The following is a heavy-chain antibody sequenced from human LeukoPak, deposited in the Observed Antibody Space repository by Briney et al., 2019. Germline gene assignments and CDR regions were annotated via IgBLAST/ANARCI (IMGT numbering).Heavy chain of an antibody. D-gene: IGHD3-3*01. CDR1: GGSISSSSYY. J-gene: IGHJ4*02. V-gene: IGHV4-39*07. CDR2: IYYSGST. CDR3: AGLTRITIFGVVIQDY. Sequence: SETLSLTCTVSGGSISSSSYYWGWIRQPPGKGLEWIGSIYYSGSTYYNPSLKSRVTISVDTSKNQFSLKLSSVTAADTAVYYWAGLTRITIFGVVIQDYWGQGTLVTVSS.